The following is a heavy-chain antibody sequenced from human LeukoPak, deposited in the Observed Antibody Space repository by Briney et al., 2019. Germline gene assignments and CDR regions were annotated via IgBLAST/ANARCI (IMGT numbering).Heavy chain of an antibody. D-gene: IGHD3-22*01. CDR1: GFTFSNYW. V-gene: IGHV3-7*01. CDR2: ISQDGSEM. CDR3: ARDQGSMIVVRTTNGYFDL. Sequence: TGGSLRLSCAASGFTFSNYWMSWVRQAPGKGLEWLANISQDGSEMYYVDSVKGRFTISRDNGKNSLYLQINILRDDDTAVYYCARDQGSMIVVRTTNGYFDLWGRGTLVTVSS. J-gene: IGHJ2*01.